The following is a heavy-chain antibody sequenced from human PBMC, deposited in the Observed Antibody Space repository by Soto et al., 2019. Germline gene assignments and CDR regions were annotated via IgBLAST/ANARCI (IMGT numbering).Heavy chain of an antibody. D-gene: IGHD2-21*02. Sequence: GESLKISCKGSGYSFTSYWIGWVRQMPGKGLEWMGIIHPGDSDTRYSPSFQGQVTISADKSISTAYLQWGSLKASDTAMYYCARHPEPEYCGGDCYLLDYWGQGTLVTVSS. CDR2: IHPGDSDT. V-gene: IGHV5-51*01. J-gene: IGHJ4*02. CDR3: ARHPEPEYCGGDCYLLDY. CDR1: GYSFTSYW.